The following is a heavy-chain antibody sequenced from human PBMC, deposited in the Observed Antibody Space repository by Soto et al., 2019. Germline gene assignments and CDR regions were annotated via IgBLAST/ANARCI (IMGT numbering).Heavy chain of an antibody. CDR3: ARVPGP. CDR2: IYYTGTT. Sequence: SETLSLTCTVSGSPISSYYWSWFRQPPGQGLEWVGYIYYTGTTTYNPSLKSRVTISVDRSKNQFSLKLSSVTAADTAVYYCARVPGPWGQGTLVTVSS. CDR1: GSPISSYY. V-gene: IGHV4-59*12. D-gene: IGHD7-27*01. J-gene: IGHJ5*02.